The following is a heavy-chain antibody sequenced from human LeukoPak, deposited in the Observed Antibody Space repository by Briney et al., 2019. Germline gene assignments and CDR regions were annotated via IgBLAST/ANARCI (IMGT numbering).Heavy chain of an antibody. CDR3: ARDLLYCSGGSCPFDY. Sequence: GASVKVSCKASGYTFTSYGISWVRQAPGQGLEWMGWISTYNGNTTYAQKLQGRVTMTTDTSTSTAYMELRNLRSDDTAVYYCARDLLYCSGGSCPFDYWGQGTLVTVSS. D-gene: IGHD2-15*01. J-gene: IGHJ4*02. V-gene: IGHV1-18*01. CDR2: ISTYNGNT. CDR1: GYTFTSYG.